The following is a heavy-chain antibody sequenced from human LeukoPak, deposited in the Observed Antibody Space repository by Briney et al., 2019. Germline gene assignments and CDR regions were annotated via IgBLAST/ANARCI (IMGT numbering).Heavy chain of an antibody. CDR3: YYYGSGVRSDY. CDR1: GGSISSSNW. CDR2: IYYSGST. D-gene: IGHD3-10*01. J-gene: IGHJ4*02. V-gene: IGHV4-4*02. Sequence: SETLSLTCAVSGGSISSSNWWSWVRQPPGKGLEWIGEIYYSGSTYYNPSLKSRVTISVDTSKNQFSLKLSSVTAADTAVYYPYYYGSGVRSDYWGQGTLVTVSS.